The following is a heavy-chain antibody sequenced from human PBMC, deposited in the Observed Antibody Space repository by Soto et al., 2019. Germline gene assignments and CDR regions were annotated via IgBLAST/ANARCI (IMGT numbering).Heavy chain of an antibody. Sequence: QVQLQESGPGLVKPSQTLSLTCTVSGGSISSGGHYWSWICQHTGKGLEWIGYIYYSGSTYYNPSLKSRVTISVDTSNNQFSLELTSGTAADTAVYYCAREEGAVTAGGYYYYYGLDVWGQGTTVTVSS. D-gene: IGHD2-21*02. J-gene: IGHJ6*02. CDR2: IYYSGST. CDR1: GGSISSGGHY. CDR3: AREEGAVTAGGYYYYYGLDV. V-gene: IGHV4-31*03.